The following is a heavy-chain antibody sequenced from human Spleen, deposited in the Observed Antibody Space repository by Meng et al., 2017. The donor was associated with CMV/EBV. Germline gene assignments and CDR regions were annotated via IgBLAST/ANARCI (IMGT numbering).Heavy chain of an antibody. Sequence: GESLKISCAASGFTFSSYWMYWVRQVPGKGLVWVSRINPDGSSTSYADSVKGRFTISRDNAKNTQYLHMNSLRVDDSAVYYCARGGFQVRWKGLHFWGQGTLVTVSS. D-gene: IGHD1-1*01. CDR2: INPDGSST. J-gene: IGHJ4*02. CDR3: ARGGFQVRWKGLHF. CDR1: GFTFSSYW. V-gene: IGHV3-74*01.